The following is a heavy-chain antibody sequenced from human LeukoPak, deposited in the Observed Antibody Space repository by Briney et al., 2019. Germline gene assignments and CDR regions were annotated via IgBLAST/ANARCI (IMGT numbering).Heavy chain of an antibody. V-gene: IGHV1-8*01. Sequence: ASVKVSCKASGYTFTSYDINWVRQATGQGLEWMGWMNPNSGNTGYAQKFQGRVTMTRDTSTSTVYMELSSLRSEDTAVYYCARAVRYYYDSSGYSRFDYWGQGTLVTVSS. CDR1: GYTFTSYD. CDR3: ARAVRYYYDSSGYSRFDY. J-gene: IGHJ4*02. D-gene: IGHD3-22*01. CDR2: MNPNSGNT.